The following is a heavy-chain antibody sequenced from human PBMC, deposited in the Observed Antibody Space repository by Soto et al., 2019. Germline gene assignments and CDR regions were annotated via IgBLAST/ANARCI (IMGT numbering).Heavy chain of an antibody. Sequence: ESGGGLVQPGGSLRLSCEGSGFTLTSYAMSWVRQAPGKGLQWVSTLGGSGGRTYYAESVKGRFITSRDSSKSTLYLQMNSLGAEDTAVYYCARGGGIAVAYYFDYWGQGTLVTVSS. J-gene: IGHJ4*02. V-gene: IGHV3-23*01. CDR3: ARGGGIAVAYYFDY. CDR1: GFTLTSYA. D-gene: IGHD6-19*01. CDR2: LGGSGGRT.